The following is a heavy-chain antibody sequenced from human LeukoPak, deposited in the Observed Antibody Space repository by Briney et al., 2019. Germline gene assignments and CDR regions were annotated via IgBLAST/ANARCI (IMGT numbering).Heavy chain of an antibody. J-gene: IGHJ6*03. D-gene: IGHD3-10*01. CDR2: IYYSGST. CDR3: ARGSVLDYYYMDV. CDR1: GGSISSYY. Sequence: SETLSLTCTVSGGSISSYYWSWVRQPPGKGLEWSGYIYYSGSTNYNPSLKSRVTISVDTSKNQFSLKLSSVTAADTAVYYCARGSVLDYYYMDVWGKGTTVTISS. V-gene: IGHV4-59*01.